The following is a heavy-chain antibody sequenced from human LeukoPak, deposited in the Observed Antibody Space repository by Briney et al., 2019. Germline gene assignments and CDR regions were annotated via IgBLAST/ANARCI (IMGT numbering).Heavy chain of an antibody. V-gene: IGHV4-59*13. J-gene: IGHJ4*02. CDR1: GASISTYY. CDR2: LYFGGST. CDR3: ARAGGSWSFDY. D-gene: IGHD5-12*01. Sequence: PSETLALTCSVSGASISTYYWSWIRQPPGKGREWIGYLYFGGSTNYNPSLKSRVPISPDTYKNHFSLKLNSVTAEDTAVYYCARAGGSWSFDYLGQGTMVTVSS.